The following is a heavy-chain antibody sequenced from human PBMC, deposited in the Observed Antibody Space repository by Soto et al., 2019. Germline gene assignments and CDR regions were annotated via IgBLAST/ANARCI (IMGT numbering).Heavy chain of an antibody. CDR2: ISAYNGNT. D-gene: IGHD3-9*01. CDR3: ARAVLSNYDFLTQDYYYYMDV. J-gene: IGHJ6*03. Sequence: QVQLVQSGAEVKKPGASVKVSCKASGYTFSSYGISWVRQAPGQGLECMGWISAYNGNTKYAQTLQGRFTMTTDTSTSTAYMELRSLRSDDTAVYYCARAVLSNYDFLTQDYYYYMDVWGKGTTVNVSS. V-gene: IGHV1-18*01. CDR1: GYTFSSYG.